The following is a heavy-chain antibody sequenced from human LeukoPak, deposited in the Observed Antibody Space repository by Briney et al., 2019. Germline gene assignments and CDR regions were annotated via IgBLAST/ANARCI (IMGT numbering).Heavy chain of an antibody. V-gene: IGHV3-30*02. CDR1: GFTFSSYG. D-gene: IGHD6-13*01. J-gene: IGHJ4*02. CDR2: IRYDGSNK. CDR3: ARDRDSSSRYYFDY. Sequence: GGSLRLSCAASGFTFSSYGMHWVRQAPGKGLVWVAFIRYDGSNKYYADSVKGRFTISRDNSKNTLYLQMNSLRVEDTAVYYCARDRDSSSRYYFDYWGQGTLVTVSS.